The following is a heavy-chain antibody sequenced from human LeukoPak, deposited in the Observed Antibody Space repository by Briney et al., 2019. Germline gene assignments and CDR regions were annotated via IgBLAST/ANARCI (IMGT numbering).Heavy chain of an antibody. CDR1: GGSISISSYY. Sequence: SETLSLTCTVSGGSISISSYYWSWIRQPPGKGLEWIGYIYYSGSTDYNPSLKSRVTISVDTSKNQFSLKLSSVTAADTAVYYCASGRSIAVAGTGFYFDYWGQGTLVTVSS. D-gene: IGHD6-19*01. CDR2: IYYSGST. CDR3: ASGRSIAVAGTGFYFDY. V-gene: IGHV4-61*05. J-gene: IGHJ4*02.